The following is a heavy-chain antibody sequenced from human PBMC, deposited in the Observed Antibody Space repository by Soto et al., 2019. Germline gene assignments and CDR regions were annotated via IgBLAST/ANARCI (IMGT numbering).Heavy chain of an antibody. V-gene: IGHV4-39*01. Sequence: PSETLSLTCTVSAGSISSSSYYWGWIRQPPGKGLEWIGSIYYSGSTYYNPSLKSRVTISVDTSKNQFSLKLSSVTAADTAVYYCARHIAAPGGYYYYGMDVWGQGTTVTVSS. D-gene: IGHD6-6*01. CDR2: IYYSGST. CDR1: AGSISSSSYY. J-gene: IGHJ6*02. CDR3: ARHIAAPGGYYYYGMDV.